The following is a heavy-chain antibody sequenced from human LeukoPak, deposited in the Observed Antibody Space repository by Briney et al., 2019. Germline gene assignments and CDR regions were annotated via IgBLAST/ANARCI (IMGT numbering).Heavy chain of an antibody. V-gene: IGHV3-30*18. CDR2: ISYDGSNK. D-gene: IGHD1-26*01. CDR1: GFTFSSYG. J-gene: IGHJ4*02. Sequence: GSLRLSCAASGFTFSSYGMHWVRQAPGKGLEWVAVISYDGSNKYYADSVKGRFTISRDNSKNTLYLQMNSLRAEDTAVYYCAKSKWEYYFDYWGQGTLVTVSS. CDR3: AKSKWEYYFDY.